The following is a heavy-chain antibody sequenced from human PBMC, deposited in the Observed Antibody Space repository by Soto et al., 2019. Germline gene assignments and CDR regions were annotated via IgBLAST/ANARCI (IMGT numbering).Heavy chain of an antibody. CDR1: GGSISSYY. CDR2: IYYSGST. V-gene: IGHV4-59*01. J-gene: IGHJ6*02. CDR3: ARADSSGWYETFKYYYYGMDV. D-gene: IGHD6-19*01. Sequence: SETLSLTCTVSGGSISSYYWSWIRQPPGKGLEWIGYIYYSGSTNHNPSLKSRVTISVDTSKNQFSLKLSSVTAADTAVYYCARADSSGWYETFKYYYYGMDVWGQGTTVTVSS.